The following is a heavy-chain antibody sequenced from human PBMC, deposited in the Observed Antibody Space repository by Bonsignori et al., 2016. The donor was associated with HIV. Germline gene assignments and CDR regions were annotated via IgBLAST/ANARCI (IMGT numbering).Heavy chain of an antibody. D-gene: IGHD6-13*01. Sequence: RQAPGKGLEWIGYIYYSGSTNYNPSLKSRVTISVDTSKNQFSLKLSSVTAADTAVYYCARVGGSSSWPYYYYYYMDVWGKGTTVTVSS. J-gene: IGHJ6*03. V-gene: IGHV4-59*01. CDR2: IYYSGST. CDR3: ARVGGSSSWPYYYYYYMDV.